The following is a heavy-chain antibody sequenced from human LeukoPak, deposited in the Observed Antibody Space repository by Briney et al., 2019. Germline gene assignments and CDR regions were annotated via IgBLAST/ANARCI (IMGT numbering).Heavy chain of an antibody. V-gene: IGHV1-69*05. CDR3: ARGDIVVVPAAIPWFDP. CDR1: GGTFSSYA. J-gene: IGHJ5*02. Sequence: SVKVSCKASGGTFSSYAISWVRQALGQGLEWMGGIIPIFGTANYAQKFQGRVTITTDESTSTAYMELSSLRSEDTAVYYCARGDIVVVPAAIPWFDPWGQGTLVTVSS. D-gene: IGHD2-2*02. CDR2: IIPIFGTA.